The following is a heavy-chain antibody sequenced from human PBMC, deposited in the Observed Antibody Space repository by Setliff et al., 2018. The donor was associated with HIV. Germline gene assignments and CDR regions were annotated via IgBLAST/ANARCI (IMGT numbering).Heavy chain of an antibody. D-gene: IGHD4-17*01. CDR1: GYSISSGYY. CDR2: IYHAGNN. J-gene: IGHJ3*02. V-gene: IGHV4-38-2*02. Sequence: SETLSLTCTVTGYSISSGYYWAWRQQPPGKGLGWIGYIYHAGNNYYNPPLKSRVTISVDTSKNQISLMLNSLTAADTVVYYCARGTTLNVVPDAFDIWGQGRMVTVS. CDR3: ARGTTLNVVPDAFDI.